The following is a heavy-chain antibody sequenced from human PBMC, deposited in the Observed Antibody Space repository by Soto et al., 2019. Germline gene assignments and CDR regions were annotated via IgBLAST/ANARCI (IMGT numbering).Heavy chain of an antibody. Sequence: SETLSLTCTVSGASITDSYWSWIRPPPEKGLEWIGYIYFSGVATYNPSLKSRATMSRDTSKNEFSLKLTSVTAADTAIYYCARGDSDLAVSEAAYWGQGTLVTVSS. D-gene: IGHD2-15*01. CDR2: IYFSGVA. V-gene: IGHV4-59*01. CDR3: ARGDSDLAVSEAAY. J-gene: IGHJ1*01. CDR1: GASITDSY.